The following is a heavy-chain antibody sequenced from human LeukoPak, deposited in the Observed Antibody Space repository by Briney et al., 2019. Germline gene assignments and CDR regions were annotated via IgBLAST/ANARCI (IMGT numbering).Heavy chain of an antibody. Sequence: GGSLRLSCAASGFTFSTYYMSWVRQAPGTGLEWVANIKQDGSEKYYVDSVKGRFTISRDNAKNSLYLQMNSLRAEDTAVYYCAKDLRYSGSLRAMDYWGQGTLVTVSS. V-gene: IGHV3-7*03. CDR3: AKDLRYSGSLRAMDY. CDR1: GFTFSTYY. CDR2: IKQDGSEK. D-gene: IGHD1-26*01. J-gene: IGHJ4*02.